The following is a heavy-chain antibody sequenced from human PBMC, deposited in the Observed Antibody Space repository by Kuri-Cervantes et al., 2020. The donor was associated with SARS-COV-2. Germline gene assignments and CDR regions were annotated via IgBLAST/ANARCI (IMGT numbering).Heavy chain of an antibody. CDR1: GFTFDDYG. J-gene: IGHJ6*03. V-gene: IGHV3-23*01. CDR3: ARVAGQGPIYYYYMDV. CDR2: ISISGGTT. Sequence: GESLKISCAASGFTFDDYGMSWVRQAPGKGLEWVSGISISGGTTFYPDSVKGRFTISRDSAKNSLYLQMNSLRGEDTAVYYCARVAGQGPIYYYYMDVWGKGTTVTVSS. D-gene: IGHD2-21*01.